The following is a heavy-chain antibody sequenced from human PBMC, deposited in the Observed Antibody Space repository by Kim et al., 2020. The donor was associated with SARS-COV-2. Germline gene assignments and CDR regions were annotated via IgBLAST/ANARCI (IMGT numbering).Heavy chain of an antibody. CDR3: ARGRRVMYNWFDP. J-gene: IGHJ5*02. Sequence: SETLSLTCAVYGGSFSGYYWSWIRQPPGKGLEWIGEINHSGSTNYNPSLKSRVTISVDTSKNQFSLKLSSVTAADTAVYYCARGRRVMYNWFDPWGQGTLVTVSS. D-gene: IGHD2-21*01. V-gene: IGHV4-34*01. CDR2: INHSGST. CDR1: GGSFSGYY.